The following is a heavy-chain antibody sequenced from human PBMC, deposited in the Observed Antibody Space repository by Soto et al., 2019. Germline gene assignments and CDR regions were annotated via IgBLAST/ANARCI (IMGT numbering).Heavy chain of an antibody. CDR2: ITSGGTVL. Sequence: GSLRLSCAASGFNVGDYEMNWVRQAPGKGLEWISMITSGGTVLYYADSVRGRFAISRDDTENSLHLQMNSLRVEDTAMYYCARGRYALGVWGQGTTVTVSS. CDR1: GFNVGDYE. J-gene: IGHJ6*02. CDR3: ARGRYALGV. V-gene: IGHV3-48*03. D-gene: IGHD3-9*01.